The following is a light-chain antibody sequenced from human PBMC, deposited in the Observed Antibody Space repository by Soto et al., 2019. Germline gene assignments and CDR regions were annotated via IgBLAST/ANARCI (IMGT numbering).Light chain of an antibody. CDR1: QSVSSY. CDR3: QQRSNWPPT. Sequence: EIVLTQSPATLSLSPGERATLSCRASQSVSSYLAWYQQKPGQAHRLLIYDASNRATGIPARFSGSGSGTDFTLTISSLEPEDFAVYYCQQRSNWPPTFVGGTKVEIK. V-gene: IGKV3-11*01. CDR2: DAS. J-gene: IGKJ4*01.